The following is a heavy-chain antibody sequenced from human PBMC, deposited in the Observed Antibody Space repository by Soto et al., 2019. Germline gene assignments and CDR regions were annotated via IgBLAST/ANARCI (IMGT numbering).Heavy chain of an antibody. Sequence: SETMSLTYTVSGGTMLSSTYHWARIRKPPGKGLEWIGSVYYTGSTFYNTPLKSRLTISVDTSKKQFSLKLTPVTAADTAVYYCARQEDSGSHLIDYWGRGTLVTVSS. CDR1: GGTMLSSTYH. D-gene: IGHD1-26*01. J-gene: IGHJ4*02. CDR3: ARQEDSGSHLIDY. V-gene: IGHV4-39*01. CDR2: VYYTGST.